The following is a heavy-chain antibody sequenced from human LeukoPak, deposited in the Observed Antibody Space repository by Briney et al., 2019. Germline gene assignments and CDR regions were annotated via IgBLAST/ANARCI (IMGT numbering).Heavy chain of an antibody. J-gene: IGHJ3*02. Sequence: ASVKVSCKASGGSFSSYTIKWVRQAPGQGLEWMGRIIPILNITNYAQKFQGRVTITADKSTSTAYMDLNSLRSEDTALYYCARAQVDSDAFDIWGQGTMVTVSS. CDR3: ARAQVDSDAFDI. CDR1: GGSFSSYT. V-gene: IGHV1-69*02. D-gene: IGHD5-12*01. CDR2: IIPILNIT.